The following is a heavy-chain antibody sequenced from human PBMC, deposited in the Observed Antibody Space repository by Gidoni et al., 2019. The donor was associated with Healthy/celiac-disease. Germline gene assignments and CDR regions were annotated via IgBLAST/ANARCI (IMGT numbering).Heavy chain of an antibody. Sequence: EVQLLESGGGLVQPGGSLRRSCAASGFTFSSYAMSWVRQAPGKGLEWVSAISGSGGRTYYADSVKGRFTISRDNSKNTLYLQMNSLRAEDTAVYYCAKDRSGSGSPLDYWGQGTLVTVSS. J-gene: IGHJ4*02. CDR1: GFTFSSYA. CDR2: ISGSGGRT. CDR3: AKDRSGSGSPLDY. D-gene: IGHD3-10*01. V-gene: IGHV3-23*01.